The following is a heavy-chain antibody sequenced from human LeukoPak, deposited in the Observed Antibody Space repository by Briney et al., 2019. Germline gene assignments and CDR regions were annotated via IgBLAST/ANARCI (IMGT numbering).Heavy chain of an antibody. CDR1: GFTFDDYA. V-gene: IGHV3-9*01. CDR3: AKGPYRSGWYYFDY. J-gene: IGHJ4*02. Sequence: PGGSLRLSCAASGFTFDDYAMHWVRQAPGKGLEWVSGISWNSGSIGYADSVKGRFTISRDNAKNSLYLQTSSLRPEDTALYYCAKGPYRSGWYYFDYWGQGTLVTVSS. CDR2: ISWNSGSI. D-gene: IGHD6-19*01.